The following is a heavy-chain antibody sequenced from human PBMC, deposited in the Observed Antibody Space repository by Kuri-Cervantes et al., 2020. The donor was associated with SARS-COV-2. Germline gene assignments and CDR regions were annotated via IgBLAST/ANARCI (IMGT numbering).Heavy chain of an antibody. Sequence: GGSLRLSCAASGFTFSNYGIHWVRQAPGKGLEWVAVISYDGGNEYYADSVKGRFTISRDNAKNTLYLQMNSLRAEDTAVYYCARDRYDFWSGLGYYYYGMDVWGQGTTVTVSS. D-gene: IGHD3-3*01. CDR3: ARDRYDFWSGLGYYYYGMDV. CDR1: GFTFSNYG. CDR2: ISYDGGNE. J-gene: IGHJ6*02. V-gene: IGHV3-30*03.